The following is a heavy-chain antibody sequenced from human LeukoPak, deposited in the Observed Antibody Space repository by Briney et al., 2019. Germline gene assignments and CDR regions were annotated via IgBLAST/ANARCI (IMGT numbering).Heavy chain of an antibody. CDR3: ASSLYCSGGSCYGAFDI. V-gene: IGHV4-39*01. D-gene: IGHD2-15*01. J-gene: IGHJ3*02. Sequence: SETLSLTCTVSGGSISSSSYYWGWTRQPPGKGLEWFGSIYYSGSTYYNPSLKSRVTISVDTSKNQFSLKLSSVTAADTAVYYCASSLYCSGGSCYGAFDIWGQGTMVTVSS. CDR2: IYYSGST. CDR1: GGSISSSSYY.